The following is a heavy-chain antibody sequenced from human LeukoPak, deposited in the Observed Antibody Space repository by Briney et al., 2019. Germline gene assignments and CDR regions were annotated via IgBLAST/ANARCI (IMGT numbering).Heavy chain of an antibody. V-gene: IGHV3-21*01. CDR3: ATTELMDAFDI. Sequence: GGSLRLSCAASGFTFSSYSMNWVRQAPGKGLEWVSSISSSSSYIYYADSVKGRFTISRDNAKNSLYLQINSLRAEDTAVYYCATTELMDAFDIWGQGTMVTVSS. D-gene: IGHD1-1*01. J-gene: IGHJ3*02. CDR2: ISSSSSYI. CDR1: GFTFSSYS.